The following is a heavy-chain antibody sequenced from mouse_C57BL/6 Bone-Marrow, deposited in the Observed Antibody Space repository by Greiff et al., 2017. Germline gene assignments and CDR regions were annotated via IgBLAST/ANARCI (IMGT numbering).Heavy chain of an antibody. D-gene: IGHD1-1*01. CDR3: AKSITTVVALDY. CDR2: IWRGGST. Sequence: VKVVESGPGLVQPSQSLSITCTVSGFSLTSYGVHWVRQSPGKGLEWLGVIWRGGSTDYNAAFMSRLSITKDNSKSQVFFKMNSLQADDTAIYYCAKSITTVVALDYWGQGTTLTVSS. J-gene: IGHJ2*01. CDR1: GFSLTSYG. V-gene: IGHV2-5*01.